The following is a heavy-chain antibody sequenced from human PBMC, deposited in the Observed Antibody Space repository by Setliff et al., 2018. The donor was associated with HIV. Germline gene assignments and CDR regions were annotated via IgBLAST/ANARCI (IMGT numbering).Heavy chain of an antibody. J-gene: IGHJ4*02. D-gene: IGHD4-4*01. Sequence: ASVKVSCKASGYTFTDYFIHWILQAPGKGLEWMGRIDPQDGETTFAEKFRGRVTVTADTSTDIAYMELSSLRSDDTAVYYCAAIAYSRPDYWGQGTLVTVSS. CDR3: AAIAYSRPDY. V-gene: IGHV1-69-2*01. CDR1: GYTFTDYF. CDR2: IDPQDGET.